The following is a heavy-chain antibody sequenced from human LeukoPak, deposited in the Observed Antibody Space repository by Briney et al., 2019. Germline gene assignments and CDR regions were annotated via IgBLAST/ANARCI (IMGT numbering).Heavy chain of an antibody. V-gene: IGHV3-20*04. Sequence: GGSLRLSCAAPGFTFDDYGMSWVRQAPGKGLEWVSGINWNGGSTGYADSVKGRFTISRDNAKNSLYLQMNSLRAEDTALYYCARHPYDYVWGSYRANYYFDYWGQGTLVTVSS. CDR1: GFTFDDYG. CDR2: INWNGGST. J-gene: IGHJ4*02. CDR3: ARHPYDYVWGSYRANYYFDY. D-gene: IGHD3-16*02.